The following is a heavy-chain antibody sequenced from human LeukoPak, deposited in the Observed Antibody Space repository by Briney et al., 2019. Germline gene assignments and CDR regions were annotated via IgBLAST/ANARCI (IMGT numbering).Heavy chain of an antibody. CDR2: INYSGYT. CDR3: TRRSGGSKYFDF. J-gene: IGHJ4*02. Sequence: PSETLSLTCTVSGDSINSSGYYWGWIRQPPGKGLEWIGNINYSGYTYYNPSLKSRVSISVDTSKNQFSLKLSSVTAADTAVYYCTRRSGGSKYFDFWGQGSLVTVSS. CDR1: GDSINSSGYY. D-gene: IGHD3-16*01. V-gene: IGHV4-39*01.